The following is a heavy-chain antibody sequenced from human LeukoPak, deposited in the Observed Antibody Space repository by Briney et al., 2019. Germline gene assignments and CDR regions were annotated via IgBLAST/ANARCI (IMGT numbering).Heavy chain of an antibody. D-gene: IGHD3-22*01. CDR2: MNPNSGNT. J-gene: IGHJ4*02. Sequence: ASVKVSCKASGYTFTSYDINWVRQATGQGLEWMGWMNPNSGNTGYAQKFQGRVTMTRNTSISTAYMELSGLRSEDTAVYYCARGVLNPYDSSGYYPDYWGQGTLVTVSS. CDR3: ARGVLNPYDSSGYYPDY. CDR1: GYTFTSYD. V-gene: IGHV1-8*01.